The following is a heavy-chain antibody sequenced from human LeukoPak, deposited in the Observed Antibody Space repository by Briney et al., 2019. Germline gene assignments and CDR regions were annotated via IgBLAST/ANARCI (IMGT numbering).Heavy chain of an antibody. CDR2: IWYDGSNK. CDR3: MRDYMGWFDP. V-gene: IGHV3-30*02. CDR1: GFTFSDYG. D-gene: IGHD3-10*01. J-gene: IGHJ5*02. Sequence: PGGPLRLSCTASGFTFSDYGMHWVRQPPGKGLEWVAIIWYDGSNKTYEDSVKGRFTISRDTASNTMHLEMNNLRIEDTAVYYCMRDYMGWFDPWGQGSLVTVSS.